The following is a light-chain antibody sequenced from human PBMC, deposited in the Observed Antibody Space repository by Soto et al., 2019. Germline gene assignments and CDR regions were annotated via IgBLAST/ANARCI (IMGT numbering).Light chain of an antibody. J-gene: IGKJ1*01. CDR3: HQCNTYPWS. CDR1: QSISTW. Sequence: DIQMTQSPSTLSASVGDRVTITCRASQSISTWLAWYQQKPGKAPKLLIYKASSSESGVPSRFSVSGSGTEFTLTISSLQPDDFATYYCHQCNTYPWSFGQGTKVEIK. CDR2: KAS. V-gene: IGKV1-5*03.